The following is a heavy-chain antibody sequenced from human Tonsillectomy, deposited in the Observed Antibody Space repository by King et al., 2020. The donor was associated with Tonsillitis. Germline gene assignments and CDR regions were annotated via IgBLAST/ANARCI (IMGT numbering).Heavy chain of an antibody. Sequence: QLVQSGGGLVKPGGSLRLSCAASGFNFNDYYMSWIRQAPGKGLEWVSFISSSGTYTEYGDSVKGRFTISRDNGNNSLFLQMNSLRVEDTAVYYCAVVSVSGPNSGVASCLSPWGQGIQVTVSS. CDR3: AVVSVSGPNSGVASCLSP. CDR1: GFNFNDYY. D-gene: IGHD2-2*01. CDR2: ISSSGTYT. V-gene: IGHV3-11*06. J-gene: IGHJ5*02.